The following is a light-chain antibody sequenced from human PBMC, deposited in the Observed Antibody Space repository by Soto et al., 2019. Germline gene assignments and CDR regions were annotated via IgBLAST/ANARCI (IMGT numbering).Light chain of an antibody. V-gene: IGKV3-15*01. Sequence: EIVMMQFPGTRSVXTXXXXXPXXRAWQSVSSYLAWYRQIPGQAPRLLIYGAPTRATCIPASFSDSGSGTEFTLTISRLQSEDFAVYYCQHYYNWPPITFGQGTRREIK. CDR1: QSVSSY. CDR2: GAP. CDR3: QHYYNWPPIT. J-gene: IGKJ5*01.